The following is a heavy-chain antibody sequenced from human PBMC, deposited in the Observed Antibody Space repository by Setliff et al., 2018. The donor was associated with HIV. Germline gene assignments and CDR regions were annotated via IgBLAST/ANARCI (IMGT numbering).Heavy chain of an antibody. CDR1: GYTFSNYG. V-gene: IGHV1-18*01. CDR3: ARGRRVVPAAESNWFDP. Sequence: ASVKVSCKASGYTFSNYGIIWVRQAPGQGLEWMGWISAYNGDTKYAQKFQGRVAITADEFTSTVYMEVRSLRFDDTAVYYCARGRRVVPAAESNWFDPWGQGTLVTISS. CDR2: ISAYNGDT. J-gene: IGHJ5*02. D-gene: IGHD2-2*01.